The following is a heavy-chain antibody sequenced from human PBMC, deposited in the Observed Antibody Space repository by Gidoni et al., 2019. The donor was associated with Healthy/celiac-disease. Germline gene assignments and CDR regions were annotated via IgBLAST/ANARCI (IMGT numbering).Heavy chain of an antibody. CDR1: GFPFSSYA. D-gene: IGHD3-22*01. CDR2: ISGSGGST. V-gene: IGHV3-23*01. Sequence: EVQLLESGGGLVQPGGSLRLSCAASGFPFSSYAMSWVRQAPGKGLEWVSGISGSGGSTYYADSVKGRFTISRDNSKNTLYLQMNSLRAEDTAVYYCAKEPGGWYDSSGPSDYWGQGTLVTVSS. J-gene: IGHJ4*02. CDR3: AKEPGGWYDSSGPSDY.